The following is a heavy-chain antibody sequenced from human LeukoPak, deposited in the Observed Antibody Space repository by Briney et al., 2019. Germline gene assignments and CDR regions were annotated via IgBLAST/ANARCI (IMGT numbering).Heavy chain of an antibody. Sequence: ASVKVSCKASGYTFTSYGISWVRQAPGQGLEWMGWISAYNGSTNYAQKFQGRVTITADESTSTAYMELSSLRSEDTAVYYCARDPKNYYDSSGTSYYYYGMDVWGQGTTVTVSS. CDR3: ARDPKNYYDSSGTSYYYYGMDV. D-gene: IGHD3-22*01. CDR2: ISAYNGST. CDR1: GYTFTSYG. J-gene: IGHJ6*02. V-gene: IGHV1-18*01.